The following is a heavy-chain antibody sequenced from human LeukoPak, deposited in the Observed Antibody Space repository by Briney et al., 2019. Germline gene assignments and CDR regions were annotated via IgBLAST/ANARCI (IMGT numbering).Heavy chain of an antibody. CDR3: ARESGYGGYYYMDV. CDR1: GGSFSGHY. D-gene: IGHD2-15*01. Sequence: SETLSLTCAVYGGSFSGHYWTWIRQPPGKGLEWIGEINHSGSTNYNPSLKSRVTISVDTSKNQFSLKVSSVTAADTAAYYCARESGYGGYYYMDVWGKGTTVTVSS. J-gene: IGHJ6*03. CDR2: INHSGST. V-gene: IGHV4-34*01.